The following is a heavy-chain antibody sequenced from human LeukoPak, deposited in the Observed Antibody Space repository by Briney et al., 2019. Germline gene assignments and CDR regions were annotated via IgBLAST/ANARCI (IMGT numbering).Heavy chain of an antibody. D-gene: IGHD2-15*01. CDR2: IIPIFGTA. CDR1: GGTFSSYA. V-gene: IGHV1-69*13. J-gene: IGHJ4*02. CDR3: ARSGGGWRLAIDY. Sequence: GASVKVSCKASGGTFSSYAISWVRQAPGQGLEWMGGIIPIFGTANYAQKFQGRVTITADESTSTAYMELSSLRSEDTAVYYCARSGGGWRLAIDYWGQGTLVTVSS.